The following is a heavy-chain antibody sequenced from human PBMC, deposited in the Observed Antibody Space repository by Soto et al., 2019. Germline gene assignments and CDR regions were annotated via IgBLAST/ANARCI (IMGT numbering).Heavy chain of an antibody. CDR2: VKSKFDGGTI. Sequence: EVQLVESGGGLVEPGGSLRLSCAASGFTFNGAWMNWVRQGPGKGLEWVGRVKSKFDGGTIDYAAPVKGRFTISGDDSRNTVYLQMNSLSTEDTAMYYCSADLPDWGAYAFDYWGQGALVTVSS. CDR1: GFTFNGAW. J-gene: IGHJ4*02. CDR3: SADLPDWGAYAFDY. D-gene: IGHD3-16*01. V-gene: IGHV3-15*07.